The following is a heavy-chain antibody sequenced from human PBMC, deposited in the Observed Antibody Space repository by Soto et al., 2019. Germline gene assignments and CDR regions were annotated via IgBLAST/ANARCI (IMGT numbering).Heavy chain of an antibody. V-gene: IGHV3-21*01. CDR1: GFTFSSYS. CDR3: ARDRRIAVAGGLDY. Sequence: PGGSLRLSCAASGFTFSSYSMNWVRQAPGKGLEWVSSISSSSSYIYYADSVKGRFTISRDNAKNSLYLQMNSLRAEDTAVYYCARDRRIAVAGGLDYWGQGTLVTVSS. J-gene: IGHJ4*02. CDR2: ISSSSSYI. D-gene: IGHD6-19*01.